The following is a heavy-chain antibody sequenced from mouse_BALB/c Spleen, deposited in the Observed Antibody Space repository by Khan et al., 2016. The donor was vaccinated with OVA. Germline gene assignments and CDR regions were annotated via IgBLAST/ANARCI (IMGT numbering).Heavy chain of an antibody. CDR3: AKGGTYFGGYFDV. V-gene: IGHV2-3*01. Sequence: QVQLKESGPGLVAPSQSLSITCTVSEFSFTNYGVSWVRQPPGKGLEWLGIIWGDGSTNYHSGLRSRLSISKDDSRSQVFLKLNSLQIDDTATYYCAKGGTYFGGYFDVWGAGTTVTVSS. CDR1: EFSFTNYG. J-gene: IGHJ1*01. D-gene: IGHD2-10*01. CDR2: IWGDGST.